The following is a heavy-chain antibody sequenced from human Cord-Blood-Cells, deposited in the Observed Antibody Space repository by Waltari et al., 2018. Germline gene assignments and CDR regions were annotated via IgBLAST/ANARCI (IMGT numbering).Heavy chain of an antibody. CDR3: ARGVGKAAAGDFDY. Sequence: QVQLQQWGAGLLKPSQTLYLTCAVYGGSFSGYYWSWIRQPPGKGLEWIGENNHSGSNNYNPTLKSRVTISVDTSKNQFSLKLSSVTAADTAVYYCARGVGKAAAGDFDYWGQGTMVTVSS. CDR2: NNHSGSN. J-gene: IGHJ4*02. CDR1: GGSFSGYY. D-gene: IGHD6-13*01. V-gene: IGHV4-34*01.